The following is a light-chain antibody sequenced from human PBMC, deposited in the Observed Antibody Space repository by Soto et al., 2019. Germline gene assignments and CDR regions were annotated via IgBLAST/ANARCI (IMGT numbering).Light chain of an antibody. CDR1: QSVSSSY. V-gene: IGKV3-20*01. CDR3: QQYGSSPSIT. J-gene: IGKJ5*01. CDR2: GAS. Sequence: EIVLTQSPGTLSLSPGGRATISCRASQSVSSSYLAWYQQKPGQAPRLLIYGASSRATGIPDRFSGSGSGTDFTLTISRLEPEDFAVYYCQQYGSSPSITFGQGTRLEIK.